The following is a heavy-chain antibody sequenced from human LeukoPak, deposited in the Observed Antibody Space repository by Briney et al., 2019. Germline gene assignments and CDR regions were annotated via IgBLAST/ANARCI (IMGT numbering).Heavy chain of an antibody. CDR3: ARAHITMIVVVGDDAFDI. V-gene: IGHV4-30-4*08. J-gene: IGHJ3*02. CDR2: IYYSGST. CDR1: GGSISSGDYY. Sequence: SQTLSLTCTVSGGSISSGDYYWSWIRQPPGKGLVWFGYIYYSGSTYYNPSLKSRVTISVDTSKNQFSLKLSSVTAADTAVYYCARAHITMIVVVGDDAFDIWGQGTMVTVSS. D-gene: IGHD3-22*01.